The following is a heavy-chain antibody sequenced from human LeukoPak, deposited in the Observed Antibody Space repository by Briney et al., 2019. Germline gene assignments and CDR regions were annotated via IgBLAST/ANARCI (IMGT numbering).Heavy chain of an antibody. V-gene: IGHV1-2*02. CDR3: ARDVRFLEWLLTPYYYMDV. CDR1: GYTFTGYY. Sequence: GASVKVSCKASGYTFTGYYMHWVRQAPGQGLEWMGWINPNSGGTNYAQKFQGRVTMTRDTSISTAYMELSRLRSDDTAVYYCARDVRFLEWLLTPYYYMDVWGKGTTVTVSS. D-gene: IGHD3-3*01. J-gene: IGHJ6*03. CDR2: INPNSGGT.